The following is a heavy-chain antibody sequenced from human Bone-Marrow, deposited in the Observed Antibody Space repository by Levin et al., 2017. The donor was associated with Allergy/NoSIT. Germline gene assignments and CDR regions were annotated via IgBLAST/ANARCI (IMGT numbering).Heavy chain of an antibody. CDR2: IFDDGGET. Sequence: PGGSLRLSCAASGFMFTSYGMHWVRQAPGKGLEWLGGIFDDGGETFYADSVEGRFTISRDISKNTFYLQMSRLGSEDTAVYFCARDEGLESLVRTHFFHHWGQGTLVTVSS. CDR3: ARDEGLESLVRTHFFHH. J-gene: IGHJ1*01. D-gene: IGHD4/OR15-4a*01. V-gene: IGHV3-30*03. CDR1: GFMFTSYG.